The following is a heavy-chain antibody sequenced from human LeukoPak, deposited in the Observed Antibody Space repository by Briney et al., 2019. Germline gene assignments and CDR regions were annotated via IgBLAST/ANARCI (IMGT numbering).Heavy chain of an antibody. V-gene: IGHV4-34*01. D-gene: IGHD2-2*01. Sequence: PSETLSLTCAVYGGSFSGYYWSWIRQPPGKGLEWIGEINHSGSTNYNPSLKSRVTISADTSKNQFSLHLNSVTPEDTAVYYCARRLTQYDCFDPWGQGILVTVSS. J-gene: IGHJ5*02. CDR3: ARRLTQYDCFDP. CDR1: GGSFSGYY. CDR2: INHSGST.